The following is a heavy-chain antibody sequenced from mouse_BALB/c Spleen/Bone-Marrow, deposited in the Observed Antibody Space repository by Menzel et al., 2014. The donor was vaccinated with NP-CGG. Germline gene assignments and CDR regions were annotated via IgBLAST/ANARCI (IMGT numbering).Heavy chain of an antibody. Sequence: VQLQQSGAELVRPGASVKLSCKASGYTFTSYWINWVKQRPGQGLEGIGNIYPSDSYTNYNQKFKDKATLTVDKSSSTAYMQLSSPTSEDSAVYYCTRVRGYGSRAWFAYWGQGTLVTVST. CDR1: GYTFTSYW. CDR2: IYPSDSYT. V-gene: IGHV1-69*02. CDR3: TRVRGYGSRAWFAY. J-gene: IGHJ3*01. D-gene: IGHD1-1*01.